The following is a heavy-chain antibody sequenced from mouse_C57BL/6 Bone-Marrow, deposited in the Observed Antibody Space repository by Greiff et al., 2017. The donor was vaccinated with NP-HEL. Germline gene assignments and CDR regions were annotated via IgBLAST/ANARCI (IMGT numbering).Heavy chain of an antibody. Sequence: VQLKESGGGLVQPGGSLSLSCAASGFTFTDYYMSWVRQPPGKALEWLGFIRNKANGYTTEYSASVKGQFTISRDNSQSILYLQMNALRAEDSATYYCARSIYYDYADDPFYAMDYWGQGTSVTVSS. D-gene: IGHD2-4*01. V-gene: IGHV7-3*01. CDR1: GFTFTDYY. CDR3: ARSIYYDYADDPFYAMDY. CDR2: IRNKANGYTT. J-gene: IGHJ4*01.